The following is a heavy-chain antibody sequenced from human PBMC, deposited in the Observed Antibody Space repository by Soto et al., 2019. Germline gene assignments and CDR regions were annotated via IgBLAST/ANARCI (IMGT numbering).Heavy chain of an antibody. CDR3: ARDLAGITGTTNYGMDV. D-gene: IGHD1-7*01. V-gene: IGHV1-2*04. J-gene: IGHJ6*02. Sequence: ASVKVSCKASGYTFTGYYMHWVRQAPGQGLEWMGWINPNGGGTNYAQRFQGWVTMTRDTXXXXXXXXXXXXXXXXXXXXXCARDLAGITGTTNYGMDVWGQGTTVTVSS. CDR1: GYTFTGYY. CDR2: INPNGGGT.